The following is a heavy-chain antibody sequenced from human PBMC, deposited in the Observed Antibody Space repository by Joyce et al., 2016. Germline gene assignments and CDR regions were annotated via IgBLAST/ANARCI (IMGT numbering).Heavy chain of an antibody. V-gene: IGHV3-74*01. CDR3: VRGISARPGGPNWFDP. CDR2: INTDGSST. J-gene: IGHJ5*02. CDR1: GFSFSGYW. Sequence: EVQLVESGGGLVQPGGSLRLSCAASGFSFSGYWLHLVRQAPGKGLVWVSRINTDGSSTRFADSVKGRFTISRDNAKNTLYLQMNSLRAEAMAVYYCVRGISARPGGPNWFDPWGQGTLVTVSS. D-gene: IGHD6-6*01.